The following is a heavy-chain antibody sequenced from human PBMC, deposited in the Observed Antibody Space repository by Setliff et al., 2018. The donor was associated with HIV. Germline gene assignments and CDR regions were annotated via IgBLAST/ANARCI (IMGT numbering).Heavy chain of an antibody. CDR1: GYTFTGYF. CDR3: ARVSSFNKIIREAFDI. Sequence: ASVMVSCKASGYTFTGYFIHWVRQAPGQGLEWMGQINPNRGDTKSHHKLADRLIMSRDTSLTTVYMELTSLRSDDTAVYYCARVSSFNKIIREAFDIWGQGTLVTVSS. D-gene: IGHD3-10*01. J-gene: IGHJ3*02. CDR2: INPNRGDT. V-gene: IGHV1-2*06.